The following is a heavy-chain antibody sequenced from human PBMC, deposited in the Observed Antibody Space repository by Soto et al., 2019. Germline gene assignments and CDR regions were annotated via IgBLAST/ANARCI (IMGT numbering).Heavy chain of an antibody. Sequence: QITLKESGPTLVKPTQTLTLTCTFSGFSLSSSGVGVCWIRQPPGKALEFLALIFWNDDKGYNPSLKSRLNITNDPPKNHVVLTMTNMDPVDTATYYCAHRHGGGFYYFDSWGQGTLVTVSS. V-gene: IGHV2-5*01. CDR2: IFWNDDK. CDR3: AHRHGGGFYYFDS. CDR1: GFSLSSSGVG. J-gene: IGHJ4*02. D-gene: IGHD3-16*01.